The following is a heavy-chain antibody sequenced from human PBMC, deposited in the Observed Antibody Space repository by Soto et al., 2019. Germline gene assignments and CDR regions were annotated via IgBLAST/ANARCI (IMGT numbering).Heavy chain of an antibody. V-gene: IGHV4-59*01. Sequence: QVGLQESGPGLVKPSETLSLTCTVSGASINTYYWAWIRQPPGKGLEWIGYIHNSGTTDYNPSLKSRVTMSVDTSKSQFSLKLSSVTAADTAVYYCARDYGAGSYGIDYWGQGTLVTVSS. CDR3: ARDYGAGSYGIDY. CDR2: IHNSGTT. J-gene: IGHJ4*02. CDR1: GASINTYY. D-gene: IGHD3-10*01.